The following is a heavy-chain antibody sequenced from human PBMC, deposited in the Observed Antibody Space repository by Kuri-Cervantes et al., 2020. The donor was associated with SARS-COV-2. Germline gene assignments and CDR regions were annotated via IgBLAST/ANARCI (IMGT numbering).Heavy chain of an antibody. V-gene: IGHV3-53*01. CDR3: ARGRGPSDFWSGLNWFDP. D-gene: IGHD3-3*01. CDR1: GFTVNSNY. Sequence: LSLTCAASGFTVNSNYMSWVRQAPGKGLEWVSVIYSSGSTNYADSVKGRFTISRDNFKNTLYLQMSSLRAEDTAVYYCARGRGPSDFWSGLNWFDPWGQGTLVTVSS. J-gene: IGHJ5*02. CDR2: IYSSGST.